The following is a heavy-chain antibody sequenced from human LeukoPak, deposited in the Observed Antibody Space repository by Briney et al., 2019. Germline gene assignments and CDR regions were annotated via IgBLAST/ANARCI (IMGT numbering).Heavy chain of an antibody. Sequence: AGGPLRLSCAASGFTFSSYWMTWVRQAPGKGLEWVANIKQDGSGKYYVDSVKGRFTISRDNAKNSLYLQMNSLRAEDTAVYYRARGNACDYWGQGTLVTVSS. V-gene: IGHV3-7*01. CDR2: IKQDGSGK. D-gene: IGHD2-2*01. CDR3: ARGNACDY. J-gene: IGHJ4*02. CDR1: GFTFSSYW.